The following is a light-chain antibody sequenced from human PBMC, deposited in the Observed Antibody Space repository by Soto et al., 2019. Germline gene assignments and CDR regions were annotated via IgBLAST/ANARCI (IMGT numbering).Light chain of an antibody. CDR2: GAS. J-gene: IGKJ4*01. Sequence: EIVLTQSPGTLSLSPGERSTLSCRASQSVSSSYLAWYQQRPGQAPRLLIYGASSRATGIPDRFSGSGSGTDFTLTISRLEPEDFAVYYCQQYRNSPPTFGGGTKVDIK. CDR3: QQYRNSPPT. V-gene: IGKV3-20*01. CDR1: QSVSSSY.